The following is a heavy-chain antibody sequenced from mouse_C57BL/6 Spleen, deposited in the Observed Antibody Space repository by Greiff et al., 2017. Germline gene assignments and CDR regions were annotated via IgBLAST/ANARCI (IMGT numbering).Heavy chain of an antibody. CDR2: INYDGSST. Sequence: DVMLVASEGGLVQPGSSMKLSCTASGFTFSDYYMAWVRQVPEKGLEWVANINYDGSSTYYLDSLKSRFIISRDNAKNILYLHMSSLKSEDTATYYCARGYYGFMDYWGQGTSGTVSS. J-gene: IGHJ4*01. V-gene: IGHV5-16*01. CDR1: GFTFSDYY. D-gene: IGHD1-1*01. CDR3: ARGYYGFMDY.